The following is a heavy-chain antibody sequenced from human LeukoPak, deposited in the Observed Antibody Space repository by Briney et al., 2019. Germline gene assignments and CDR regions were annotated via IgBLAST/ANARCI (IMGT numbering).Heavy chain of an antibody. J-gene: IGHJ4*02. D-gene: IGHD1-26*01. CDR1: GGSISSYY. CDR3: ARAPQGQGDPYYFDY. Sequence: SETLSLTCTVSGGSISSYYWSWIRQPPGKGLEWDGYIYYSGSTNYNPSLKSRVTISVDTSKNQFSLKLSSVTAADTAVYYCARAPQGQGDPYYFDYWGQGTLVTVSS. CDR2: IYYSGST. V-gene: IGHV4-59*01.